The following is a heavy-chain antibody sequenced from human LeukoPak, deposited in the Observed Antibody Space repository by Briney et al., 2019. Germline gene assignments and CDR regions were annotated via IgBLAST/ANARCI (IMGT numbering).Heavy chain of an antibody. CDR1: GGSISSYY. D-gene: IGHD3-22*01. V-gene: IGHV4-59*01. Sequence: PSETLSLTCTVSGGSISSYYWSWIRQPPGKGLEWIGYIYYSGSTNYNPSLKSRVTISVDTSKNQFSLKLSSVTAADTAVYYCARLGYDSSGYYYEWFDSWGQGTLVTVSS. CDR3: ARLGYDSSGYYYEWFDS. CDR2: IYYSGST. J-gene: IGHJ5*01.